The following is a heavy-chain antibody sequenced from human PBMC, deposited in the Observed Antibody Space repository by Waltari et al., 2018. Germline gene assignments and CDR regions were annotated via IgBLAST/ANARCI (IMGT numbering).Heavy chain of an antibody. Sequence: QVQLQESGPGLVKPSQTLSLTCTVSGGSISSGSYYWSWIRQPAGKGLEWIGYIYTSGVTTSTPSLNSRVTISLDTSKHQFSLQLSSVTAADTAVYYCAREGIAVAGTGAFDYWGQGTLVTVSS. J-gene: IGHJ4*02. CDR2: IYTSGVT. V-gene: IGHV4-61*09. CDR1: GGSISSGSYY. D-gene: IGHD6-19*01. CDR3: AREGIAVAGTGAFDY.